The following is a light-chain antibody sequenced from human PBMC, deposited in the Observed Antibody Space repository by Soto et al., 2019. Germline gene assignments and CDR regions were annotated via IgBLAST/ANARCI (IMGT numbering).Light chain of an antibody. CDR1: QGIRND. CDR2: AAS. Sequence: AIQMTQSPSSLSASVGDRVTITCRASQGIRNDLGWYQQKPGKAPKLLIYAASSLQSGVPSRFSGSGSGTDLTLTISCLQPEDFATYYCLQDYNWDSRTFGGGTKVDIK. J-gene: IGKJ4*01. V-gene: IGKV1-6*01. CDR3: LQDYNWDSRT.